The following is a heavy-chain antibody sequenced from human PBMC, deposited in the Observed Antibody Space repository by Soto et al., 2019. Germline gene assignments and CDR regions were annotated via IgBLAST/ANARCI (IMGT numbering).Heavy chain of an antibody. CDR2: IYYSGST. CDR1: GGSISSGDYY. Sequence: SETLSLTCTVSGGSISSGDYYWSWIRQPPGKGLEWIGYIYYSGSTYYNPSLKSRVTISVDTSKNQFSLKLSSVTAADTAVYYCAREGAVRWFDPWGQGTLVTVSS. V-gene: IGHV4-30-4*01. CDR3: AREGAVRWFDP. J-gene: IGHJ5*02. D-gene: IGHD1-26*01.